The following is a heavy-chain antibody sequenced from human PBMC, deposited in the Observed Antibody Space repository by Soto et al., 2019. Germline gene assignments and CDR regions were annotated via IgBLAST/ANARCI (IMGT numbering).Heavy chain of an antibody. Sequence: QVQLQESGPGLVKPSETLSLTCTVSGWTISNYYWSWIRQPPGKGLEWMGYMYYSGSTKYNPSLKSRVTISVGTSKNQFFLKLNSVTAADTAVYYCTRVGGYYGDYPNFDYWGQGTLVTVSS. V-gene: IGHV4-59*01. CDR1: GWTISNYY. CDR3: TRVGGYYGDYPNFDY. D-gene: IGHD4-17*01. CDR2: MYYSGST. J-gene: IGHJ4*02.